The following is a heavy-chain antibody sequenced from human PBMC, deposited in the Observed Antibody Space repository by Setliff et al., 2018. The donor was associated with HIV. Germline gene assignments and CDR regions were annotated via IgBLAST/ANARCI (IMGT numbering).Heavy chain of an antibody. V-gene: IGHV3-64D*09. J-gene: IGHJ6*03. Sequence: GGSLRLSCSASGFTFSSYAMHWVRQAPGKGLEYVSAISSNGGSTYYADSVKGRFTISRDNSKNTLYLQMSSLRAEDTAVYYCAKARVDGDYYYYYYMDVWGKGTTVTVSS. CDR2: ISSNGGST. D-gene: IGHD4-17*01. CDR1: GFTFSSYA. CDR3: AKARVDGDYYYYYYMDV.